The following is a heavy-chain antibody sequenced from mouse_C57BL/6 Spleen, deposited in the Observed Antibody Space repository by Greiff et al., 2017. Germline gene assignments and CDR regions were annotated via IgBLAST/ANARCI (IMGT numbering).Heavy chain of an antibody. CDR2: INPGSGGT. V-gene: IGHV1-54*01. J-gene: IGHJ1*03. D-gene: IGHD2-12*01. CDR1: GYAFTNYL. Sequence: VQLQQSGAELVRPGTSVKVSCKASGYAFTNYLIEWVKQRPGQGLEWIGVINPGSGGTNYNEKFKGKATLTADKSSSTAYMQLSSLTSEDSAVYFCARCSYSTWYFDVWGTGTTVTVSS. CDR3: ARCSYSTWYFDV.